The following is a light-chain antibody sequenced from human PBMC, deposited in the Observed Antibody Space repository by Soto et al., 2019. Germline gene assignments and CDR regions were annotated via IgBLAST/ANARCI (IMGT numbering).Light chain of an antibody. V-gene: IGKV3-11*01. CDR2: DAS. CDR3: QQRSNWPVT. J-gene: IGKJ1*01. CDR1: QSVSTY. Sequence: EIVLTQSPATLSLSPGEGATLSCRASQSVSTYLAWYQQKPGQAPRLLIYDASSRATGIPARFSGSGSGTEFTLTISSLEPEDFAVYYCQQRSNWPVTFGQGTRVEIK.